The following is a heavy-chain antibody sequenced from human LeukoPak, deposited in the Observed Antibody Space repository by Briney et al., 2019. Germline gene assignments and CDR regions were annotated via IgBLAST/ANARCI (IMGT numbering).Heavy chain of an antibody. V-gene: IGHV4-4*07. CDR2: IYTTGST. J-gene: IGHJ3*01. D-gene: IGHD2/OR15-2a*01. CDR3: ARDVIGANYV. CDR1: GGSISNYY. Sequence: PETLSLTCTVSGGSISNYYRTWIRQPAGKGLEWIGRIYTTGSTNYNPSLKSRVTMSVDTSRNQFYLKLSSVTAADTAVYYCARDVIGANYVWGQGTMVTVSS.